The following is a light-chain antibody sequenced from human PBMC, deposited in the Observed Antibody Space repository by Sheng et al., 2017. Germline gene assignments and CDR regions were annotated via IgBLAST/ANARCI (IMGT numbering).Light chain of an antibody. CDR1: QTVLYRSDNRNY. J-gene: IGKJ2*03. CDR3: QQYNNWPPYS. Sequence: DFVMTQSPDSLAVSPGERATISCKSNQTVLYRSDNRNYLAWYQQKAGQPPKLLIDWASTRESGVPDRFSGSGSGTDFTLTISSLQAEDVAVYYCQQYNNWPPYSFGQGTKLEIK. CDR2: WAS. V-gene: IGKV4-1*01.